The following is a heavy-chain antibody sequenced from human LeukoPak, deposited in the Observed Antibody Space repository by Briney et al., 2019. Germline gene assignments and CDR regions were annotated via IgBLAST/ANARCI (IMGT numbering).Heavy chain of an antibody. D-gene: IGHD4-11*01. CDR1: GGTFSSYA. J-gene: IGHJ6*03. V-gene: IGHV1-69*13. Sequence: GASVKVSCKASGGTFSSYAISWVRQAPGQGLEWMGGIIPIFGTANYAQEFQGRVTITADESTSTAYMELSSLRSEDTAVYYCARGGTVTSPHYYYYYMDVWGKGTTVTVSS. CDR2: IIPIFGTA. CDR3: ARGGTVTSPHYYYYYMDV.